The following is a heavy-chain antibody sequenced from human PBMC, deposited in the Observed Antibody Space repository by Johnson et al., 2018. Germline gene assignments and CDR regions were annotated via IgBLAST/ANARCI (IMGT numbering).Heavy chain of an antibody. CDR1: GYTFTSYD. CDR3: ARARYDTSGYSIQH. CDR2: MTPNSRNT. Sequence: QVQLVQSGAEVKKPGASVKVSCKASGYTFTSYDINWVRQATGQGLEWMGWMTPNSRNTGYAKKFQGRVTMTRNTSISTAYMELSSLRSEDTAVYYWARARYDTSGYSIQHWGQGTLVTVSS. J-gene: IGHJ1*01. V-gene: IGHV1-8*01. D-gene: IGHD3-22*01.